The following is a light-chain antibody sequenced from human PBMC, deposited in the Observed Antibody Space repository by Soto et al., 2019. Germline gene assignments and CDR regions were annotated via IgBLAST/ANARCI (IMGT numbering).Light chain of an antibody. CDR1: QSLLHSNGYNY. Sequence: DLVMTQSPLSLPVTPGEPASISCRSSQSLLHSNGYNYFDWYLQKPGQSPQLLIYLGSTRASGVPDRFSGSGSGTDFTLKISRVEAEDVGVYYCMQSLQTPLTFGGGTKVEIK. J-gene: IGKJ4*01. V-gene: IGKV2-28*01. CDR2: LGS. CDR3: MQSLQTPLT.